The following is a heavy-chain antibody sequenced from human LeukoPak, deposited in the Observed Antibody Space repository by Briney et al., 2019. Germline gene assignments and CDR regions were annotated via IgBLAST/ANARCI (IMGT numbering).Heavy chain of an antibody. CDR2: IYYSGIT. CDR3: ARLRVTTGFDY. CDR1: DGSITRRSYY. Sequence: SETLSLTRTVSDGSITRRSYYGGWIRQTPGEGLDWIGSIYYSGITHYNPSLQGRVTMSVDTSKNQFSLKLNSVTVADTAVYYCARLRVTTGFDYWDQGIPVTVSS. V-gene: IGHV4-39*01. J-gene: IGHJ4*02. D-gene: IGHD2-21*02.